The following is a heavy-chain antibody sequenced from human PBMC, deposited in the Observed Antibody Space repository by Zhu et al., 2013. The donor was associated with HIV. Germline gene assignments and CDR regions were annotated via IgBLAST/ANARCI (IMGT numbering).Heavy chain of an antibody. D-gene: IGHD2-15*01. CDR2: MNPYSGNS. V-gene: IGHV1-8*01. CDR1: GYTFTTYD. J-gene: IGHJ3*02. Sequence: QVQLVQSGAEVQKPGASVKVSCRASGYTFTTYDINWVRQATGQGLEWMGWMNPYSGNSGYAQKFQGRITXTRDTSITTAFLEVTSLTSDDTAFYYCTRSLGYCHGTACQSDAFDIWGQGALVSVSS. CDR3: TRSLGYCHGTACQSDAFDI.